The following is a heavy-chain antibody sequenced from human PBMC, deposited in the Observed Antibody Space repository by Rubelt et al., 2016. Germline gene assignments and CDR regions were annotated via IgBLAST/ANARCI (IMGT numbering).Heavy chain of an antibody. D-gene: IGHD5-24*01. V-gene: IGHV1-46*01. CDR1: GYTFTSYY. Sequence: QVQLVQSGAEVKKPGASVKVSCKASGYTFTSYYMHWVRQAPGQGLGWMGIINPRWCSTSYATKFQGRVTMTRETATTTVYMELGSLRAEDTAVYYCARTKTVEMATIPLAYWGQGTLVTVSS. J-gene: IGHJ4*02. CDR3: ARTKTVEMATIPLAY. CDR2: INPRWCST.